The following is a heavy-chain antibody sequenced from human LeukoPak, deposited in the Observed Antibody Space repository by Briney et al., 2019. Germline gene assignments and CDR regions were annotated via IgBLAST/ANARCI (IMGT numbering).Heavy chain of an antibody. D-gene: IGHD5-18*01. Sequence: SETLSLTCTVSGGSVSSGSYYWSWIRQPPGKGLEWIGYIYYSGSTNYNPSLKSRVTISVDTSKNQFSLKLSSVTAADTAVYYCARAGTAMDVDAFGIWGQGTMVAVSS. CDR3: ARAGTAMDVDAFGI. J-gene: IGHJ3*02. V-gene: IGHV4-61*01. CDR2: IYYSGST. CDR1: GGSVSSGSYY.